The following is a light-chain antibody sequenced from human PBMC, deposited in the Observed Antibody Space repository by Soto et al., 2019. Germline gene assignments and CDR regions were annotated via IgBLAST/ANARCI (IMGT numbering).Light chain of an antibody. J-gene: IGKJ1*01. CDR3: QQYNSYSPT. Sequence: IRVTQFPSSLSASVGDSVTITCQASQDITSSLSWYQQKPGKAPKLLIYDASSLESGVPSRFSGSGSGTEFTLTISGLQPGDSATYYCQQYNSYSPTFGQGTKVDIK. CDR2: DAS. CDR1: QDITSS. V-gene: IGKV1-5*01.